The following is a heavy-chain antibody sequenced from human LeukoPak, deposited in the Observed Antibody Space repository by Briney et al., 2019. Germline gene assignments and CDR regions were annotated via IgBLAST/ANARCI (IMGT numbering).Heavy chain of an antibody. V-gene: IGHV4-59*01. CDR2: IYYSGST. CDR3: ARDNWGRGYFDY. Sequence: SETLSLTCTVSGGSISSYYWGWIRQPPGKGLEWIGYIYYSGSTNYNPSLKSRVTISVDTSKNQFSLKLSSVTAADTAVYYCARDNWGRGYFDYWGQGTLVTVSS. CDR1: GGSISSYY. J-gene: IGHJ4*02. D-gene: IGHD7-27*01.